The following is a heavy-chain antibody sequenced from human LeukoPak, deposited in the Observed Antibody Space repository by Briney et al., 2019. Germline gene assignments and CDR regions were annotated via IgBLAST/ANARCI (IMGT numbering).Heavy chain of an antibody. Sequence: GGSLRLSCAGSGFTFSSYWMSWVRQAPGKGLEWVANIKQDGSEKYYVDSVKGRFTISRDNAKNSLYLQMNSLRAEDTAVYYCARDPTYSYADYWGQGTLVTVSS. CDR3: ARDPTYSYADY. D-gene: IGHD5-18*01. J-gene: IGHJ4*02. CDR2: IKQDGSEK. V-gene: IGHV3-7*01. CDR1: GFTFSSYW.